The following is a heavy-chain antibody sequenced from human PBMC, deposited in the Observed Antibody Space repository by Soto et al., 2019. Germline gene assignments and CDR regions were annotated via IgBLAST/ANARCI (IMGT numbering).Heavy chain of an antibody. CDR2: INPYNGNT. J-gene: IGHJ4*02. Sequence: VQLAQSGAEVKKPGASVKVSCKASGYTFTSYGITWVRQAPGQGLEWMAWINPYNGNTKYAEKFLGRVTVTTDTSTATAYMEVRSLTSDDTAVFYCARVGVGLAAPRVWPYWGQGTPVTVSS. CDR1: GYTFTSYG. CDR3: ARVGVGLAAPRVWPY. V-gene: IGHV1-18*01. D-gene: IGHD6-13*01.